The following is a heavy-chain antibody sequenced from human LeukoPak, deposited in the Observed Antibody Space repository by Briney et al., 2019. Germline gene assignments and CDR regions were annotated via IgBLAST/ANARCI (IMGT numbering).Heavy chain of an antibody. J-gene: IGHJ4*02. Sequence: GGSRRLSCAASGFTFSTYAMSWDCQAPGKGLNWVSTITGSGGTTYYADSVKGRFTISRDNSKNTLFLQMHSLRAEDTAIYYCARGGYFSDYWGQGTLDTVSS. CDR2: ITGSGGTT. CDR3: ARGGYFSDY. CDR1: GFTFSTYA. V-gene: IGHV3-23*01.